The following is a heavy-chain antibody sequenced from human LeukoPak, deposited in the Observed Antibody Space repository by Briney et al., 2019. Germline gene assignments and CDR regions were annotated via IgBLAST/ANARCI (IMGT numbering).Heavy chain of an antibody. Sequence: SETLSLTCTVSGGSISSSSYYWSWIRQPPGKGLEWIGYISYSGSTNYNPSLKSRVTISLDTSKNQFSLKLSSVTAADTVVYYCARGTRGRELRLIGLDYWGQGTLVTVSS. V-gene: IGHV4-61*05. CDR2: ISYSGST. CDR3: ARGTRGRELRLIGLDY. D-gene: IGHD4-17*01. J-gene: IGHJ4*02. CDR1: GGSISSSSYY.